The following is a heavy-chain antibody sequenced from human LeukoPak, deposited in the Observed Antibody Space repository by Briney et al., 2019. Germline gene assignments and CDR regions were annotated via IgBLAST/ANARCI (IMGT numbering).Heavy chain of an antibody. D-gene: IGHD4-17*01. CDR1: GFTFSSYA. Sequence: GGSLRLSCAASGFTFSSYAMSWVRQAPGKGLEWVSAISGSGGNTYYADSVKGRFTISRDNSKNTLYLQMNSLRAEDTAVYYCAKTLRMTTVTTGGDYWGQGTLVTVSS. J-gene: IGHJ4*02. CDR2: ISGSGGNT. CDR3: AKTLRMTTVTTGGDY. V-gene: IGHV3-23*01.